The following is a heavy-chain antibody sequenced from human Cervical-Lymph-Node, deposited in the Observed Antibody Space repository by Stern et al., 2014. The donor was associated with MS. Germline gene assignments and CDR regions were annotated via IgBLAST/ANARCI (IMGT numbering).Heavy chain of an antibody. CDR3: VTSYCSIDNCPARHDDWFDP. J-gene: IGHJ5*02. D-gene: IGHD2-2*01. CDR1: GYSFTTYG. V-gene: IGHV1-18*01. Sequence: QVQLVQSGAEVKKPGASVNVSCKASGYSFTTYGISWVRQAPGQGLEWMGWINTYNEKTIYAQKFQGRVTMTTDTSPNTVHMELRSLRFDDTAVYYCVTSYCSIDNCPARHDDWFDPWGQGTLVTVSS. CDR2: INTYNEKT.